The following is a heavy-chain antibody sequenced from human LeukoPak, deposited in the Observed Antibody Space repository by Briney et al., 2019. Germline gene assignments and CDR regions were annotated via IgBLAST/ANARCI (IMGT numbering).Heavy chain of an antibody. V-gene: IGHV5-51*01. CDR2: IYPGDSDT. Sequence: PGESLKISCKGSGYSFTSYWIGWVRQMPGKGLEWMGIIYPGDSDTRYSPSFQGQVTISADKSISTAYLQWSSLKASDTAMYYCARALGYCSSTSCYGWFDPWGQGTLVTVSS. J-gene: IGHJ5*02. CDR3: ARALGYCSSTSCYGWFDP. CDR1: GYSFTSYW. D-gene: IGHD2-2*01.